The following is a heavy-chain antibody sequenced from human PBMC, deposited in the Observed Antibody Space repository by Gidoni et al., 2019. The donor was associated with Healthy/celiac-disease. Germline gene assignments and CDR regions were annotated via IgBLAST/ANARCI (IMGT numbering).Heavy chain of an antibody. Sequence: EVQLLESGGGLVQPGGSLRLSCAASGFTFSSYSMSWVRQAPGKGLEWVSAISGSGGSTYDADSVWGRFTISRDNSKNTLDLQMNSLRAEDTAVYYCASSGYYDFWSGYYVDYWGQGTLVTVSS. CDR1: GFTFSSYS. CDR2: ISGSGGST. V-gene: IGHV3-23*01. D-gene: IGHD3-3*01. J-gene: IGHJ4*02. CDR3: ASSGYYDFWSGYYVDY.